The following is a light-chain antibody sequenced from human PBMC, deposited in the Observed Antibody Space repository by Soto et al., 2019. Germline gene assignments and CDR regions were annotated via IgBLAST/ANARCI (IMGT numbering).Light chain of an antibody. Sequence: DIQMTQSPSTLSASVGDRVTITCRASQTIRRRLAWYQQKPGXAXXXXIXXXXXXXXGVTSTFRGSGSGTEFTLTISSLQPEDFATYYCQQSYSTPWTFGQGTKVDIK. CDR3: QQSYSTPWT. V-gene: IGKV1-5*01. CDR2: XXX. J-gene: IGKJ1*01. CDR1: QTIRRR.